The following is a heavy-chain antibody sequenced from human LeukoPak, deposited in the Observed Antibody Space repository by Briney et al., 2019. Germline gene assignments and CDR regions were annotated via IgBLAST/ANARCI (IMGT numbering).Heavy chain of an antibody. CDR1: GFTLSSNY. J-gene: IGHJ5*02. D-gene: IGHD2/OR15-2a*01. CDR2: IYAAGNT. CDR3: ARAIQYRFDP. V-gene: IGHV3-66*01. Sequence: GGSLRLSCAASGFTLSSNYVGWVRQGPGKGLEWVSVIYAAGNTYYADSVKGRFTISRDNSKNTLYLQMSSLRAEDTAVYYCARAIQYRFDPWGQGTLVTVSS.